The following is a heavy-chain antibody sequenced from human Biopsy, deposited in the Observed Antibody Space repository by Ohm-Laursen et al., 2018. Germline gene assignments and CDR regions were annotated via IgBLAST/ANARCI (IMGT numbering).Heavy chain of an antibody. CDR1: AVTTNDYF. J-gene: IGHJ2*01. CDR2: IYSSGGS. CDR3: ARTPGKAVAGRFLDL. Sequence: TLSLTCSVSAVTTNDYFWSWIRQPAGETLEWIGRIYSSGGSSYNPSLKSRISMSMDTSNNQFSLTLTSVTAADTAVYYCARTPGKAVAGRFLDLWGRGTLVTVSS. D-gene: IGHD6-19*01. V-gene: IGHV4-4*07.